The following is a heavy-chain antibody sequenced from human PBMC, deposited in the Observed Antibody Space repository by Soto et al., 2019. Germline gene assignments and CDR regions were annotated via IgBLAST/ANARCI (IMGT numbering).Heavy chain of an antibody. Sequence: EVQLVESGGGLVQPGRSLRLSCAASGFTFDDYAMHWVRQVPGKGLEWVSGINWNRGSIGYGDSVKGRFAISRDNAKNSLHLQMNSLNAEDTAFYYCVKDESINWYSGHFRHWGQGTLVTVSS. V-gene: IGHV3-9*01. D-gene: IGHD6-13*01. J-gene: IGHJ1*01. CDR2: INWNRGSI. CDR1: GFTFDDYA. CDR3: VKDESINWYSGHFRH.